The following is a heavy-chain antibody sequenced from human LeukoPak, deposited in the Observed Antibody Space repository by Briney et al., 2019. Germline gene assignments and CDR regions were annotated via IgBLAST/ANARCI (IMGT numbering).Heavy chain of an antibody. V-gene: IGHV1-2*02. J-gene: IGHJ6*03. CDR2: INPNSGGT. D-gene: IGHD2-2*01. CDR1: GYTFTGYY. Sequence: ASVKVSCKASGYTFTGYYMHWVRQAPGQGLEWMGWINPNSGGTNYAKKFQGRVTMTRDTSISTAYMELSRLRSDDTAVYYCARDLQYCSSTSCPNYYYYMDVWGKGTTVTVSS. CDR3: ARDLQYCSSTSCPNYYYYMDV.